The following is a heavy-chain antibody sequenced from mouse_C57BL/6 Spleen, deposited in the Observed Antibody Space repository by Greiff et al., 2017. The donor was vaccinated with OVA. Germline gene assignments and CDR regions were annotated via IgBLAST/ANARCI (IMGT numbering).Heavy chain of an antibody. D-gene: IGHD4-1*02. CDR1: GYTFTEYT. V-gene: IGHV1-62-2*01. CDR2: FYPGSGSI. CDR3: ARHVINWDGENYFDY. Sequence: QVHVKQSGAELVKPGASVKLSCKASGYTFTEYTIHWVKQRSGQGLEWIGWFYPGSGSIKYNEKFKDKATLTADKSSSTVYMELSRLTSEDSAVYFCARHVINWDGENYFDYWGQGTTLTVSS. J-gene: IGHJ2*01.